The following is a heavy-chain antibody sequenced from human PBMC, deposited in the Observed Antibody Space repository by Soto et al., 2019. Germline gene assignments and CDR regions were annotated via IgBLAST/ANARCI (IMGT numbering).Heavy chain of an antibody. CDR1: GYTFTSYA. CDR2: INADNGNT. CDR3: ARDWGNYYYGMDV. V-gene: IGHV1-3*01. Sequence: QVQLVQSGAEVKKPGASVKVSCKASGYTFTSYAIHWVRQAPGQRLEWMGWINADNGNTKYSQKFQGRVTITRDTSASTAHMEVSSLRSEDMAVYYCARDWGNYYYGMDVWGQGTTVTVSS. D-gene: IGHD7-27*01. J-gene: IGHJ6*02.